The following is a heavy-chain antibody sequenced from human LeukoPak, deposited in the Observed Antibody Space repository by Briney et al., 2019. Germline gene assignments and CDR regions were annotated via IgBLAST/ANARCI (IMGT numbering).Heavy chain of an antibody. Sequence: GGSLRLSCAASGFTFSSYWMHWVRQAPGKGLVWVSRINSDGSSTSYADSVKGRFTISRDNAKNTLYLQMNSLRAEDTAVYYCARAIVVTMVPGFDPWGQGTLVTVSS. CDR1: GFTFSSYW. D-gene: IGHD3-10*01. J-gene: IGHJ5*02. CDR2: INSDGSST. V-gene: IGHV3-74*01. CDR3: ARAIVVTMVPGFDP.